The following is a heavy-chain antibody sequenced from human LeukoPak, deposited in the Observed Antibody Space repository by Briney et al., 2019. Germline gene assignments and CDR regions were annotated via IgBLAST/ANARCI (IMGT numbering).Heavy chain of an antibody. CDR3: PVSRYMDV. CDR2: INHGGST. Sequence: SETLSLTCAVYGGSFSGYDWSWIRQPPGKGLEWIGEINHGGSTSYNPSLKSRVTISVDTPKNQFSLKLSSVTAADTAVYYGPVSRYMDVWGKGTTVTVSS. CDR1: GGSFSGYD. V-gene: IGHV4-34*01. J-gene: IGHJ6*03. D-gene: IGHD5/OR15-5a*01.